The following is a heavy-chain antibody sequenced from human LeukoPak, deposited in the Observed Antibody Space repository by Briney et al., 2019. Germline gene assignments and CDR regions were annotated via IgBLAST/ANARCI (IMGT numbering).Heavy chain of an antibody. CDR1: GFTFSSYG. D-gene: IGHD6-19*01. CDR2: IWYDGSNK. CDR3: ARELHSSGWYDSYYFDY. Sequence: GGSLRLSCAASGFTFSSYGMHWVRQAPGKGLEWVAVIWYDGSNKYYADSVKGRFTISRDNSKNTLYLQMNSLRAEDTAVYYCARELHSSGWYDSYYFDYWDQGTLVTVSS. J-gene: IGHJ4*02. V-gene: IGHV3-33*01.